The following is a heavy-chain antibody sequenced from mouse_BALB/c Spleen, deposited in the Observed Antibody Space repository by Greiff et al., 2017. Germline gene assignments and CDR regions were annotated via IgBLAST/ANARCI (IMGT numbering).Heavy chain of an antibody. CDR2: ISSGSSTI. J-gene: IGHJ2*01. D-gene: IGHD2-4*01. V-gene: IGHV5-17*02. CDR3: ARIYYDYAFDY. CDR1: GFTFSSFG. Sequence: EVKLMESGGGLVQPGGSRKLSCAASGFTFSSFGMHWVRQAPEKGLEWVAYISSGSSTIYYADTVKGRFTISRDNPKNTLFLQMTSLRSEDTAMYYCARIYYDYAFDYWGQGTTLTVSS.